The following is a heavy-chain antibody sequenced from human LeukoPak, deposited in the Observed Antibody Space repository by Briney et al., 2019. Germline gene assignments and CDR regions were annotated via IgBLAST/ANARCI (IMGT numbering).Heavy chain of an antibody. CDR2: INRNGGST. D-gene: IGHD2-2*01. V-gene: IGHV3-20*04. CDR1: RYTFDVYG. J-gene: IGHJ6*03. Sequence: GGSLRVSCVASRYTFDVYGMSWVRQAPGEGLEWVPGINRNGGSTGSADSVKGRFTLSRDNAKNSLYLQMSSLRPEDAAVYYCAKGLGACTAPPCYASYFDTCYVDVWGKGTTVTISS. CDR3: AKGLGACTAPPCYASYFDTCYVDV.